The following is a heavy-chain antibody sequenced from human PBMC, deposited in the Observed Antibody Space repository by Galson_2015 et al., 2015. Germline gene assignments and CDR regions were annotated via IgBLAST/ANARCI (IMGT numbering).Heavy chain of an antibody. D-gene: IGHD3-10*01. V-gene: IGHV3-74*01. CDR1: GGTFSSYW. CDR2: VNGVGSSV. J-gene: IGHJ4*02. CDR3: IRGVGGSPGLY. Sequence: SLRLSCAASGGTFSSYWMHWVRQAPGKGLVWVSRVNGVGSSVNYAESVKGRFTISRDNAMNTVYLQMNSLRADETAVDNCIRGVGGSPGLYWGQGALVTVSA.